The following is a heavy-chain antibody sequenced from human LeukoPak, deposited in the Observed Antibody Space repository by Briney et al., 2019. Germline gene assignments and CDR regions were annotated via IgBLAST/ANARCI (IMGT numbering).Heavy chain of an antibody. CDR3: EKVGSYYYDSSGPFDY. CDR2: ISYDGSNK. Sequence: GGSLRLSCAASGFTFSSYVMHWVRQAPGKGLEWVAVISYDGSNKYYAGAVKGRFDIYRDNSKNMLYMQMKSLRAEDTAVYYCEKVGSYYYDSSGPFDYWGQGTLVTVFS. J-gene: IGHJ4*02. CDR1: GFTFSSYV. V-gene: IGHV3-30*18. D-gene: IGHD3-22*01.